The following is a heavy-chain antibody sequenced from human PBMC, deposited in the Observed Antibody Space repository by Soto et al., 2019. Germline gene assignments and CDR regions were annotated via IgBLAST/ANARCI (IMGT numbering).Heavy chain of an antibody. CDR1: GFTFSSYA. J-gene: IGHJ4*02. Sequence: GGSLRLSCAASGFTFSSYAMSWVRQAPGKGLKWVSAISGSGSSTYYADSVKGRFTISRDNSKNTVYLQMNSLRAEDTALYYCAKGYNSGWSFFDYWGQGTLVTVSS. CDR2: ISGSGSST. V-gene: IGHV3-23*01. D-gene: IGHD6-19*01. CDR3: AKGYNSGWSFFDY.